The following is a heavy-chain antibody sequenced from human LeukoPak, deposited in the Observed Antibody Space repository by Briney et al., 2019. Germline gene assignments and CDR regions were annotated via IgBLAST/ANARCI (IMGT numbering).Heavy chain of an antibody. CDR1: GYSISSGYY. V-gene: IGHV4-38-2*02. CDR3: AVGSLYCSGGSCYSDWGV. Sequence: SETLSLTCTVSGYSISSGYYWGWIRQPPGKGLEWIGSIYHSGSTYYNPSLKSRVTISVDTSKNQFSLKLSSVTAADTAVYYCAVGSLYCSGGSCYSDWGVWGKGTTVTVSS. D-gene: IGHD2-15*01. CDR2: IYHSGST. J-gene: IGHJ6*04.